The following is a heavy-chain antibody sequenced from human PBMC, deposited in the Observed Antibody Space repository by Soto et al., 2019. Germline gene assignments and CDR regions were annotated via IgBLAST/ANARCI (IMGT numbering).Heavy chain of an antibody. V-gene: IGHV4-59*01. Sequence: QVQLQESGPGLVKPSETLSLTCTVSGGSISSYYWSWIRQPPGKGLEWIGYIYYSGSTNYNPSLESRVTISVDTSKNQFSLKLSSVTAADTAVYYCARASEDSSGWYHISFDYWGQGTLVTVSS. D-gene: IGHD6-19*01. J-gene: IGHJ4*02. CDR3: ARASEDSSGWYHISFDY. CDR2: IYYSGST. CDR1: GGSISSYY.